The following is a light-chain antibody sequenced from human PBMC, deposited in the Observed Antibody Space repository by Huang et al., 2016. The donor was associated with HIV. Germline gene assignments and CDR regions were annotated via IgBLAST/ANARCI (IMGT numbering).Light chain of an antibody. Sequence: ELVMTQSTATLSVSPGERATLSCRASQSVSSNLAWYQQKPGQAPRLIIYGASRRAPGIPARCSGSGSGTEFTLSISSLQPEDSAVYYCQHYDNWPPNTFGQGTKLEIK. CDR3: QHYDNWPPNT. J-gene: IGKJ2*01. V-gene: IGKV3-15*01. CDR2: GAS. CDR1: QSVSSN.